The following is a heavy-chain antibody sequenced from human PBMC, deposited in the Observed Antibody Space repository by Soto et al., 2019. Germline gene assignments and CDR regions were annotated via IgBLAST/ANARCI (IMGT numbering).Heavy chain of an antibody. J-gene: IGHJ4*02. Sequence: QVQLQESGPGLVKPSETLSLTCTVSGGSISGYYWTWIRLRPGKGLEWVGSLFYGGTTDYNPSLKSRLTMSLDTSKNHFSLKLRSVTAADTAVYYCARHRGPAPVYWGQGTLVT. CDR2: LFYGGTT. D-gene: IGHD3-10*01. V-gene: IGHV4-39*01. CDR3: ARHRGPAPVY. CDR1: GGSISGYY.